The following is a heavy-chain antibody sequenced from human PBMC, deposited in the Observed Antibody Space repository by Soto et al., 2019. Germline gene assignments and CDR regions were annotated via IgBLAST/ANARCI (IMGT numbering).Heavy chain of an antibody. CDR1: GFNFSDYA. J-gene: IGHJ4*02. D-gene: IGHD6-13*01. Sequence: GSLRLSCAASGFNFSDYAINWVRQAAGKGLDWVSTIGGSATTTYYADSVKGRFTVSRDNSDNTVYLQMNGLRAEDTAVYYCAKRATGSSRWGLFAYWGQRTLVIVSA. CDR2: IGGSATTT. CDR3: AKRATGSSRWGLFAY. V-gene: IGHV3-23*01.